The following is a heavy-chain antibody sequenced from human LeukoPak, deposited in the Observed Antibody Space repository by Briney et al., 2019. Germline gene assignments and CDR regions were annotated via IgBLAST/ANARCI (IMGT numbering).Heavy chain of an antibody. CDR1: GGSISRTSYC. J-gene: IGHJ4*02. Sequence: SETLSLTCSVSGGSISRTSYCWGWIRQPPGKGPEWIGSHYHTGRIYHNPSLNSRVTISVDTSKNQFSLKLSSVTDADTAVYYCARDPGGYSLDYWGQGTLVTVSS. V-gene: IGHV4-39*07. CDR3: ARDPGGYSLDY. D-gene: IGHD3-22*01. CDR2: HYHTGRI.